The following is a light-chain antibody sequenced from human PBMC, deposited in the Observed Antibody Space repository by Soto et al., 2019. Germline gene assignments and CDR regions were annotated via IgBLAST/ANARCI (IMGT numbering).Light chain of an antibody. V-gene: IGKV3-20*01. CDR3: QQYGCSEIT. CDR2: DVS. Sequence: ENVLTQSSGSPSLAPGARATLFCRARQIPTNPYITWYHQKPGQAPRLLIYDVSSRATGIPDRFSGSVSGTDFTLTITSLEPEDFAVFYCQQYGCSEITFGQGTRLEIK. CDR1: QIPTNPY. J-gene: IGKJ5*01.